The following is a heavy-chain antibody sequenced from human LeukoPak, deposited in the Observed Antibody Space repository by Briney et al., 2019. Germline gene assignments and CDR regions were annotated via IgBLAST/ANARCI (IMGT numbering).Heavy chain of an antibody. V-gene: IGHV4-38-2*02. D-gene: IGHD3-10*01. J-gene: IGHJ3*02. CDR1: GSSITSEYY. CDR3: ARASRGSSAFDI. Sequence: PSETLSLTCSVSGSSITSEYYWGWIRQAPGKGLEWIGSIYYSGSTYYNPSLKSRVTISVDTSKNQFSLKLSSVTAADTAVYYCARASRGSSAFDIWGQGTMVTVSS. CDR2: IYYSGST.